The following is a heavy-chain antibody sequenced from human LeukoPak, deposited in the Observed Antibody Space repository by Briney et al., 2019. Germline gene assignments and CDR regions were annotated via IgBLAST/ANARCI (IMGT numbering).Heavy chain of an antibody. CDR2: INNNGSTT. V-gene: IGHV3-74*01. D-gene: IGHD3-16*01. CDR1: GFTFSTYY. Sequence: PGGSLRLSCAASGFTFSTYYMHWVRQAPGKGLEWVSGINNNGSTTTYAESVKGRLTISSDNAKNTLYLQMSSLSADDTAVYYRGEGRAWQGDAMDVWGQGTTVTVSS. CDR3: GEGRAWQGDAMDV. J-gene: IGHJ6*02.